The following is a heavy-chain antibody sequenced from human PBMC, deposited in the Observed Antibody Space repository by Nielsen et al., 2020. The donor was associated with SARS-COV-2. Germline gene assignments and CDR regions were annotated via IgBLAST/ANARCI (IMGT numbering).Heavy chain of an antibody. V-gene: IGHV6-1*01. CDR2: TYYRSKWYN. J-gene: IGHJ6*03. Sequence: WIRQSPSRGLEWLGRTYYRSKWYNDYAVSVKSRITINPDTSKNQFSLHLNSVTPEDTAVYYCARVWGAYGDYYYYYYTDVWGKGTTVTVSS. CDR3: ARVWGAYGDYYYYYYTDV. D-gene: IGHD4-17*01.